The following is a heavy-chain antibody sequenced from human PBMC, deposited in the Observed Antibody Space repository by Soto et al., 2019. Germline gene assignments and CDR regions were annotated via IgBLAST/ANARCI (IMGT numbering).Heavy chain of an antibody. V-gene: IGHV3-23*01. D-gene: IGHD3-3*01. J-gene: IGHJ4*02. CDR3: VKDEIYDFWSGYENCPPDS. Sequence: EVQLLESGGGSVQPGGSLRLSCAASGFSFSTYAMRWVRQPPGKGLEWVSGISGSGGSTYYADSVKGRFTISRDNSKNTVNLQMNSLRVEDTDVYYCVKDEIYDFWSGYENCPPDSWGQGTLVTVSS. CDR1: GFSFSTYA. CDR2: ISGSGGST.